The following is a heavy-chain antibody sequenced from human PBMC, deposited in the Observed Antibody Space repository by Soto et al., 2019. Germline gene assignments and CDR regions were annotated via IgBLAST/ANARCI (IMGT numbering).Heavy chain of an antibody. J-gene: IGHJ6*02. Sequence: GGSLRLSCAASGFTFSSYDMHWVRQATGKGLEWVSAIGTAGDTYYPGSVKGRFTISRENAKNSLYLQMNSLRAEDTAVYYCARAPGHPLSWDYYYGMDVWGQGTTVTGSS. D-gene: IGHD6-13*01. CDR3: ARAPGHPLSWDYYYGMDV. CDR2: IGTAGDT. CDR1: GFTFSSYD. V-gene: IGHV3-13*01.